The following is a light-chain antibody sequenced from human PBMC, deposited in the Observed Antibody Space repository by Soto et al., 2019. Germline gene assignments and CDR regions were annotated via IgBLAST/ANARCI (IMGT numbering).Light chain of an antibody. CDR3: QQYYSTPLT. J-gene: IGKJ4*01. CDR1: QTVNSN. V-gene: IGKV3-15*01. Sequence: EIVMTQSPGTLSVSPGERATLSCRASQTVNSNLAWYQQKPGQAPRLVIYGASTRATGVPARFSGSGSGEEFTLTISSLQSEDVAVYYCQQYYSTPLTFGGGTKVEIK. CDR2: GAS.